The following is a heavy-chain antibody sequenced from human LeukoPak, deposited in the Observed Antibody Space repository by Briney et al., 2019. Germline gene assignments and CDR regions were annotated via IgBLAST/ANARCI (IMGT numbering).Heavy chain of an antibody. J-gene: IGHJ3*02. CDR3: ARVRRSSWYRGDAFDI. D-gene: IGHD6-13*01. CDR2: IYHSGST. V-gene: IGHV4-38-2*02. CDR1: GYSISSGYY. Sequence: PSETLSLTCTVSGYSISSGYYWGWIRQPPGKGLEWIGSIYHSGSTYYNPSLKSRVTISVDTSKNQFSLKLSSVTAADTAVYYCARVRRSSWYRGDAFDIWGQGTMVTVSS.